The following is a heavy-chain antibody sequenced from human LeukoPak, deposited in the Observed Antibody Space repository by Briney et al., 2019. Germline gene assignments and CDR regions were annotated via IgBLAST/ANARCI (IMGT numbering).Heavy chain of an antibody. CDR2: IIPIFGTA. V-gene: IGHV1-69*05. CDR3: ASSSSDGITIFGVVTSFDY. D-gene: IGHD3-3*01. CDR1: GGTFSSYA. J-gene: IGHJ4*02. Sequence: SVKVSCKASGGTFSSYAISWVRQAPGQGLEWMGRIIPIFGTANYAQKFQGRVTITTDESTSTAYMELSSLRSEDTAVYYCASSSSDGITIFGVVTSFDYWGQGTLVTVSS.